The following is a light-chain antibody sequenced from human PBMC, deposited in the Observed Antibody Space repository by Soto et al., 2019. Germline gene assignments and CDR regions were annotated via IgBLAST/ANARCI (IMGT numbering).Light chain of an antibody. CDR2: LGS. CDR1: QSLLSSNGNNY. Sequence: DIVLTQSPLSLPVTPGEPASISCRSSQSLLSSNGNNYLDWYLQKPGQSPQVLIYLGSNRASGVPDRFSGSGSGTDFTLKISRVEAEDAGVYYCMQGLTTPRTFGGGTKVDIK. V-gene: IGKV2-28*01. CDR3: MQGLTTPRT. J-gene: IGKJ4*01.